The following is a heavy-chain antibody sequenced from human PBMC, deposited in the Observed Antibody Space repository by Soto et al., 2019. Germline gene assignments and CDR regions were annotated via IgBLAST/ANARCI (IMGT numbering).Heavy chain of an antibody. CDR3: ARSVGYDSSGPADY. J-gene: IGHJ4*02. D-gene: IGHD3-22*01. V-gene: IGHV3-30-3*01. CDR2: ISYDGSNK. Sequence: PWWSLRLSCAASVFTFSSYAMHWVRQAPGKGLEWVAVISYDGSNKYYADSVKGRFTISRDNSKNTLYLQMNSLRAEDTAVYYCARSVGYDSSGPADYWGQGTLVTVSS. CDR1: VFTFSSYA.